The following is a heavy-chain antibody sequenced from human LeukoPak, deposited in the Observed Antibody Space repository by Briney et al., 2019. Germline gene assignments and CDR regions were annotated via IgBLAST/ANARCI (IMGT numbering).Heavy chain of an antibody. CDR3: ARDGGSYADFDY. V-gene: IGHV3-7*01. CDR2: IKQDETEK. J-gene: IGHJ4*02. Sequence: GGSLRLSCAASGFTFSSYAMGWVRQAPGKGLEWVANIKQDETEKFYLGSVKGRFTISRDNAKNTLYLQMNSLRAEDTAVYYCARDGGSYADFDYWGQGTLVTVSS. CDR1: GFTFSSYA. D-gene: IGHD1-26*01.